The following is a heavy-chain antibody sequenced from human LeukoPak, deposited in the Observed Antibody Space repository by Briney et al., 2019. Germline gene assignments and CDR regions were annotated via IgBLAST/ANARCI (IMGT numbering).Heavy chain of an antibody. J-gene: IGHJ4*02. CDR2: IYYSGST. CDR1: GGSISSNY. D-gene: IGHD2-15*01. CDR3: ARWIPSGSSLDY. V-gene: IGHV4-59*01. Sequence: PSETLSLTCTVSGGSISSNYWSWIRQPPGKGLEWIGYIYYSGSTYYNPSLKSRVTISAETSKNQFSLRLNSVTAADTAMYYCARWIPSGSSLDYWGQGNLVTVSS.